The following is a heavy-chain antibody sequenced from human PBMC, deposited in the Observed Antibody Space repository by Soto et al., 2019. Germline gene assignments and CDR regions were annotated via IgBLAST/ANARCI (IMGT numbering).Heavy chain of an antibody. D-gene: IGHD3-10*01. Sequence: PSETLSLTCTVSGGSISSSSYYWGWIRQPPGKGLEWIGEINHSGSTNYNPSLKSRVTISVDTSKNQFSLKLSSVTAADTAVYYCARGQEHDGYGSGVGYYYYYMDVWGKGTTVTVSS. CDR2: INHSGST. CDR1: GGSISSSSYY. V-gene: IGHV4-39*07. CDR3: ARGQEHDGYGSGVGYYYYYMDV. J-gene: IGHJ6*03.